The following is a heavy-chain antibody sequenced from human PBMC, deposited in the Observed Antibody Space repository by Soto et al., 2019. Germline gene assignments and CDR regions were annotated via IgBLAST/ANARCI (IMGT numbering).Heavy chain of an antibody. D-gene: IGHD4-17*01. J-gene: IGHJ4*02. CDR3: AQYQGEGGDYENHRPSD. CDR2: ISRGRGATI. CDR1: GFTFRHYA. V-gene: IGHV3-23*04. Sequence: EVQLVESGGGLVQPGGSLRLSCAASGFTFRHYAMNWVRQAPGKGLEWVSGISRGRGATIRYAGSVQGRFSISRDNSKNTRFLQSNNLRVDDTARYYGAQYQGEGGDYENHRPSDWGQGILVTVSS.